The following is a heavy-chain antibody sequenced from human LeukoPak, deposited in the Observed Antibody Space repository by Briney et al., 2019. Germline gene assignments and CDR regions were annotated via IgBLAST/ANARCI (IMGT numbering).Heavy chain of an antibody. J-gene: IGHJ4*02. CDR2: ISAYNGNT. D-gene: IGHD2-2*01. V-gene: IGHV1-18*04. Sequence: ASVKVSRKASGYTFTGYYMHWVRQAPGQGLEWMGWISAYNGNTNYAQKLQGRVTMTTDTSTSTAYMELRSLRSDDTAVYYCARDELVPAAVDYWGQGTLVTVSS. CDR3: ARDELVPAAVDY. CDR1: GYTFTGYY.